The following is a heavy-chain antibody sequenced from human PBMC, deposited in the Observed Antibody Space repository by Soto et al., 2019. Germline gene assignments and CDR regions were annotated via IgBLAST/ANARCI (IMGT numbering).Heavy chain of an antibody. D-gene: IGHD3-3*01. J-gene: IGHJ6*02. Sequence: GESLKISCKGSGYSFTSYWISWVRQMPGKGLEWIGRIDPSDSYTNYSPSFQGHVTISADKSISTAYLQWSSLKASDTAMYYCARHSSAFWSGYYTGLGYGMDVRGQGTTVPVSS. CDR1: GYSFTSYW. CDR2: IDPSDSYT. V-gene: IGHV5-10-1*01. CDR3: ARHSSAFWSGYYTGLGYGMDV.